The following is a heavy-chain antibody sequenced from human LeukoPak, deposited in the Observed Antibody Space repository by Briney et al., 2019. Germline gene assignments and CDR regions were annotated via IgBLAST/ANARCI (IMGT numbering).Heavy chain of an antibody. CDR3: ARVRGDDKYSSGWYLDY. J-gene: IGHJ4*02. Sequence: VGSLRLSCAASGFTFSSYGMHWVRQAPGKGLEWVAVIWYDGSNKYYADSVKGRFTISRDNSKNTLYLQMNSLRAEDTAVYYCARVRGDDKYSSGWYLDYWGQGTLVTVSS. V-gene: IGHV3-33*01. CDR2: IWYDGSNK. D-gene: IGHD6-19*01. CDR1: GFTFSSYG.